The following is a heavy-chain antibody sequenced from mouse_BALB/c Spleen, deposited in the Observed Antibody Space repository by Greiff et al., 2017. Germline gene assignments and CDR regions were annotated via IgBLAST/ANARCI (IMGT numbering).Heavy chain of an antibody. D-gene: IGHD1-1*01. J-gene: IGHJ3*01. CDR2: ISYDGSN. V-gene: IGHV3-6*02. CDR3: ARAIYYYGSSLAY. CDR1: GYSITSGYY. Sequence: EVQLQESGPGLVKPSQSLSLTCSVTGYSITSGYYWNWIRQFPGNKLEWMGYISYDGSNNYNPSLKNRISITRDTSKNQFFLKLNSVTTEDTATYYCARAIYYYGSSLAYWGQGTLVTVSA.